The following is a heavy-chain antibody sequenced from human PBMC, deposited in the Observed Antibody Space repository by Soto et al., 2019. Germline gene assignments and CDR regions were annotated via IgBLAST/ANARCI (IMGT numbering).Heavy chain of an antibody. D-gene: IGHD3-9*01. Sequence: PSETLSLTCTVSGGSINSNNFYGAWIRQHPGKGLEWIGYIYYSGSTNYNPSLKSRVTISVDTSKNQFSLKLSSVTAADTAVYYCARAWTYYEILSRGGAFDFWDQGIMVSV. V-gene: IGHV4-61*05. CDR2: IYYSGST. CDR3: ARAWTYYEILSRGGAFDF. J-gene: IGHJ3*01. CDR1: GGSINSNNFY.